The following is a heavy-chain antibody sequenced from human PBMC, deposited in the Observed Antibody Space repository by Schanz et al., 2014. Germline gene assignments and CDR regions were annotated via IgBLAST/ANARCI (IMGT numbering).Heavy chain of an antibody. CDR1: GGSISSSTYW. D-gene: IGHD2-2*01. V-gene: IGHV4-39*07. Sequence: QLQLQESGPGLVKPSETLSLTCTVSGGSISSSTYWWGWIRQPPGKGLEWIGGIYTSGSTNYNPSLKSRVTISGDTSKNHFSVKLSSVTAADTAVYYCARDVGGCSSSTSCYAFEIWGQGTMVTVSS. CDR2: IYTSGST. J-gene: IGHJ3*02. CDR3: ARDVGGCSSSTSCYAFEI.